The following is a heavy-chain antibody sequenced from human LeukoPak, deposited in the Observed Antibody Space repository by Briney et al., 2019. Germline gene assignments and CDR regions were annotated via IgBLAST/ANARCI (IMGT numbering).Heavy chain of an antibody. D-gene: IGHD2-21*02. J-gene: IGHJ2*01. V-gene: IGHV3-23*01. CDR2: IAGSGDSS. CDR3: ARDRYCGGDCYYWHFDL. Sequence: GGSLRLSCAASGITFTSYAMTWFRQAPGKGLEWVSSIAGSGDSSFYADSVKGRFVISRDNSKDTLYLQMNSLRVEDTAVYYCARDRYCGGDCYYWHFDLWGRGTLVTVSS. CDR1: GITFTSYA.